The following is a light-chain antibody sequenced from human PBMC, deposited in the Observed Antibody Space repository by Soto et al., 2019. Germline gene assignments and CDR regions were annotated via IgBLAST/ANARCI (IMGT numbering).Light chain of an antibody. CDR3: SSYASSSTPYV. V-gene: IGLV2-14*03. CDR2: DVN. J-gene: IGLJ1*01. Sequence: QSVLTQPASVSGSPGQSITISCTGTSSDVGGYNYVSWYQQHPGKAPKLLIYDVNNRPSGVSNRFSGSKSGNTASLTVSGLQADDEADYYCSSYASSSTPYVFGTGTKVTVL. CDR1: SSDVGGYNY.